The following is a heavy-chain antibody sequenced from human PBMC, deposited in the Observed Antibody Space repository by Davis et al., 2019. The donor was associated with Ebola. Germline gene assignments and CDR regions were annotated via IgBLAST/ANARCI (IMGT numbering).Heavy chain of an antibody. CDR2: INTNTGNP. J-gene: IGHJ3*02. CDR3: ASLPDI. CDR1: GYSFTFYG. V-gene: IGHV7-4-1*02. Sequence: ASVKVSCKASGYSFTFYGISWVRQAPGQGLEWMGWINTNTGNPTYAEGFTGRFVFSLDTSVSTAYLQINSLKTEDTAVYYCASLPDIWGQGTMVIVSS.